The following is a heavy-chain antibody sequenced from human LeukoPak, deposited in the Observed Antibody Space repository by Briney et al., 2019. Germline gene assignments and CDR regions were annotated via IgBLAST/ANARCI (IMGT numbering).Heavy chain of an antibody. D-gene: IGHD5-18*01. Sequence: PSETPSLTCAVSGGSISSGGYSWSWIRQPPGKGLEWIGYIYHSGSTYYNPSLKSRVTISVDRSKNQFSLKLSSVTAADTAVYYCARGRAMGAVDYWGQGTLVTVSS. J-gene: IGHJ4*02. V-gene: IGHV4-30-2*01. CDR2: IYHSGST. CDR1: GGSISSGGYS. CDR3: ARGRAMGAVDY.